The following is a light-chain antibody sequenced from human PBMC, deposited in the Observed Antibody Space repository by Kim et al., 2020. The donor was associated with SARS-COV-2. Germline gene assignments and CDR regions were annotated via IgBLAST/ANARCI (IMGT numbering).Light chain of an antibody. J-gene: IGKJ4*01. Sequence: EIVLTQSPATLSLSPGERATLSCRASQSINTYLAWYQQKPGQAPRLLIYDASSRATGIPARFSGSGSGTDFTLTISSLEPEDFAVYYCQQRSNWPPLTFGGGTKVDIK. CDR2: DAS. V-gene: IGKV3-11*01. CDR3: QQRSNWPPLT. CDR1: QSINTY.